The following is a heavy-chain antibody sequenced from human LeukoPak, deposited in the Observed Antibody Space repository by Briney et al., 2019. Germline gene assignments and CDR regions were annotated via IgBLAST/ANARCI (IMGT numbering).Heavy chain of an antibody. CDR2: ISYDGSNK. D-gene: IGHD2-21*02. CDR3: ASERVTPDAFDI. Sequence: GRSLRLSCAASGFTFSSYGMHWVRQAPGKGLEWVAVISYDGSNKYYADSVKGRFTISRDNSKNTLYLQMNSLRAEDTAVYYCASERVTPDAFDIWGQGTMVTVSS. CDR1: GFTFSSYG. J-gene: IGHJ3*02. V-gene: IGHV3-30*03.